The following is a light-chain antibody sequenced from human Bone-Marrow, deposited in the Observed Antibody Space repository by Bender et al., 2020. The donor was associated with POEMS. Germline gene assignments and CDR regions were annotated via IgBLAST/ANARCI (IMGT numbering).Light chain of an antibody. CDR1: SSDVGGYNY. V-gene: IGLV2-14*01. J-gene: IGLJ2*01. CDR2: DVR. CDR3: SSYVVTDTMV. Sequence: QSALTQPASVSGSPGQSITISCTGTSSDVGGYNYVSWYQQHPGKAPKLMIYDVRNRPSGVSNRFSGSKSGNTASLTISGLQAEDEADYYCSSYVVTDTMVFGGGTKLTVL.